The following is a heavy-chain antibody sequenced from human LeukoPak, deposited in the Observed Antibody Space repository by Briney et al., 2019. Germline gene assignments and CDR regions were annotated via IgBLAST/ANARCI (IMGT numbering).Heavy chain of an antibody. D-gene: IGHD2-8*01. Sequence: GGSLRRSCAASGFTFSSYAMSWVRQAPGKGLEWVSAITGGGSSTFYADSVNGRFAISRDNSKNTLYLQVNSLRAEDTAVYYCANSATGVTRAFDIWGQGTMVTVSS. CDR3: ANSATGVTRAFDI. CDR1: GFTFSSYA. J-gene: IGHJ3*02. V-gene: IGHV3-23*01. CDR2: ITGGGSST.